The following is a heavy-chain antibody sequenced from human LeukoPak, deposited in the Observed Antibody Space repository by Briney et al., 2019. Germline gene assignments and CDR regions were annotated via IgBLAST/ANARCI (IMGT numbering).Heavy chain of an antibody. CDR3: ARCSMVRGVISQNDY. V-gene: IGHV3-30*04. D-gene: IGHD3-10*01. CDR2: ISYDGSNK. CDR1: GFTFSSYA. Sequence: GRSLRLSCPASGFTFSSYAMHWVRQAPGKGLEWVAVISYDGSNKYYADSVKGRFTISRDNSKNTLYLQMNSLRAEDTAVYYCARCSMVRGVISQNDYWGQGTLVTVSS. J-gene: IGHJ4*02.